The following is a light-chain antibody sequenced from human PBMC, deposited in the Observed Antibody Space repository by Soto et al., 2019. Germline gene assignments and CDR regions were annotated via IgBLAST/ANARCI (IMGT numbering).Light chain of an antibody. V-gene: IGKV3-11*01. CDR3: QQSDKRPLT. J-gene: IGKJ4*02. CDR2: YAS. CDR1: QSVGTS. Sequence: EIVLTQSPATLSLAPGDRATLSCKASQSVGTSLGLYQQKPGQAPGLLIYYASKRATGVPARCSGSGSETDFTLTIASPEPEDFAVYYCQQSDKRPLTFGGGTKVEI.